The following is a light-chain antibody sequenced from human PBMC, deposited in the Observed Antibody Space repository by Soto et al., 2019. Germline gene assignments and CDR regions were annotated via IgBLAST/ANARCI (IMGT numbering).Light chain of an antibody. CDR1: SSDVGGYNY. Sequence: QSALTQPASVSGSPGQSITISCTGTSSDVGGYNYVSWYQQHPGKAPILMIYDVSNRPSGVSNRFSGSKSGKTASLTISGLQAEDEADYYCSSYTGSSTYVVFGGGTKLTVL. J-gene: IGLJ2*01. V-gene: IGLV2-14*01. CDR2: DVS. CDR3: SSYTGSSTYVV.